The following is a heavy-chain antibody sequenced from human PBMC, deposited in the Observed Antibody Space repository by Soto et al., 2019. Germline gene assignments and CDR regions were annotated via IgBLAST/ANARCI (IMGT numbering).Heavy chain of an antibody. CDR2: ISGSGGNT. J-gene: IGHJ4*02. CDR3: AKRGELVRHSGYYFDY. D-gene: IGHD1-1*01. Sequence: PVGSLRLSCAASGLTFSMYAMTWVRQAPGKGLEWVSTISGSGGNTDYANSVKGRFTISRDNSKDTLYLQMNSLRVEDTAIYYCAKRGELVRHSGYYFDYWGQGTLVTVSS. V-gene: IGHV3-23*01. CDR1: GLTFSMYA.